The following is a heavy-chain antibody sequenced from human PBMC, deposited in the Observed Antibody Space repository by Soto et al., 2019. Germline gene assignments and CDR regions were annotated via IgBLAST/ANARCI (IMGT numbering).Heavy chain of an antibody. V-gene: IGHV2-5*02. Sequence: QITLKESGPTLVKPTQTLTLTCTFSGLSLTTRGAGVGWIRQPPGKALACLALIYWDDDKRYTPSLQSNLSITKDTSKNKVGLTMTNVDHVDTATYYCEHIPNYYQYDWFDPWGQGTLVSVSS. D-gene: IGHD3-16*01. CDR1: GLSLTTRGAG. CDR2: IYWDDDK. J-gene: IGHJ5*02. CDR3: EHIPNYYQYDWFDP.